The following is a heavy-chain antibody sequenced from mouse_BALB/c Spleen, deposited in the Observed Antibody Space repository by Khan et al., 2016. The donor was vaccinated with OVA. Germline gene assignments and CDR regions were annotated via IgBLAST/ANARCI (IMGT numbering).Heavy chain of an antibody. CDR3: ARFDGSRAFDC. J-gene: IGHJ2*01. Sequence: VQLKESGPDLVKPSQSLSLTCTVTGSSITSAYSWHWVRQFPGNKLEWMGYIHSSGGTNYNPYFKSRVSISRDTSKNHFFLLLNSVTPEDTATYSCARFDGSRAFDCWGHGSTLTVSA. D-gene: IGHD1-1*01. CDR1: GSSITSAYS. V-gene: IGHV3-1*02. CDR2: IHSSGGT.